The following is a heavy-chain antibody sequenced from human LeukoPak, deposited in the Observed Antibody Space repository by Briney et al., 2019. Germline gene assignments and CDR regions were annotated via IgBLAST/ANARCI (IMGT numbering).Heavy chain of an antibody. D-gene: IGHD1-26*01. CDR3: ARDLSWGATDY. J-gene: IGHJ4*02. V-gene: IGHV3-30*02. Sequence: GGSLRLSCAASGFTFSSYGMHWVRQAPGKGLEWVAFIRYVGSDKYYTDSGKGRFTISRDNSKNTLYLQVTSLRVDYPAGCYFARDLSWGATDYWGQGSLVTVSS. CDR2: IRYVGSDK. CDR1: GFTFSSYG.